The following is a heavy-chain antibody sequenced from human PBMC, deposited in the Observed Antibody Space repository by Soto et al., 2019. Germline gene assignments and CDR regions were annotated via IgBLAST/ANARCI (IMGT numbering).Heavy chain of an antibody. V-gene: IGHV3-21*06. CDR3: ARDIASPGGDYFDS. CDR1: GFTFRHYN. Sequence: EVQLVESGGVLVKAGASLRLFCTASGFTFRHYNMNWVRQAPGKGLEWVSSISTGGAYMFYADSVKGRFTITRDNAQNSLFLQKDSPRAEDTAVYYCARDIASPGGDYFDSWGQGTLVTVSS. D-gene: IGHD2-21*01. J-gene: IGHJ4*02. CDR2: ISTGGAYM.